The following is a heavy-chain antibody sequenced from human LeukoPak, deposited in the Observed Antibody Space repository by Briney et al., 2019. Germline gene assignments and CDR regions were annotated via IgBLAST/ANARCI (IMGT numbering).Heavy chain of an antibody. V-gene: IGHV1-46*01. CDR1: GYTFTSYY. CDR2: INPSGGST. CDR3: AGYCSGGSCYGDY. D-gene: IGHD2-15*01. Sequence: ASVKVSCXASGYTFTSYYMHWVRQAPGQGLEWMGIINPSGGSTSYAQKFQGRVTMTRDTSTSTVYMELSSLRSGDTAVYYCAGYCSGGSCYGDYWGQGTLVTVSS. J-gene: IGHJ4*02.